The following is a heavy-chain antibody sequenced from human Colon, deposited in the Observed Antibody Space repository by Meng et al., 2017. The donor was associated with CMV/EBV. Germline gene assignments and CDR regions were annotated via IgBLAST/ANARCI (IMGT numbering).Heavy chain of an antibody. D-gene: IGHD6-19*01. CDR2: IYSGSTTS. CDR1: GFTFSSYA. V-gene: IGHV3-23*03. Sequence: GESLKISCAASGFTFSSYAMSWVRQAPGKGLEWVSAIYSGSTTSFYGDSVKGRFTISRDNSKNTLYLQMSSLRAEDTATYYCAIESSDFAVEDFWGQGTLVTVSS. CDR3: AIESSDFAVEDF. J-gene: IGHJ4*02.